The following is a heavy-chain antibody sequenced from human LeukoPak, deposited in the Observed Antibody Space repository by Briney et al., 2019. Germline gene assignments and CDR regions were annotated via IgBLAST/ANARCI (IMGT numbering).Heavy chain of an antibody. J-gene: IGHJ3*02. CDR1: GGSISSYY. CDR3: ARDSTQRAFDI. D-gene: IGHD6-25*01. CDR2: IYSSGST. V-gene: IGHV4-4*07. Sequence: SETLSLNCTVSGGSISSYYWSWIRQPAGKGLEWIGRIYSSGSTNYNPSLKSRVTMSVDTSKNQFSLRLSSVTAADTAVYYCARDSTQRAFDIWGQGTMVTVSS.